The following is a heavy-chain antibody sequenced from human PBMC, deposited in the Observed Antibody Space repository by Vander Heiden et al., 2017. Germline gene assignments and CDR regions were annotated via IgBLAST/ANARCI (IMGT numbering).Heavy chain of an antibody. CDR3: ARAYDYVWGSYRHYYYYGMDV. CDR1: GFTFSSSW. Sequence: EVQLVEFGGGLVQPGGSLRLSCAASGFTFSSSWMHWVRQAPGKGLVWVSRINSDGSSISYADSVEGRFTISRDNAKNTLYLQMNSLRAEDTAVYYCARAYDYVWGSYRHYYYYGMDVWGQGTTVTVSS. CDR2: INSDGSSI. J-gene: IGHJ6*02. D-gene: IGHD3-16*02. V-gene: IGHV3-74*01.